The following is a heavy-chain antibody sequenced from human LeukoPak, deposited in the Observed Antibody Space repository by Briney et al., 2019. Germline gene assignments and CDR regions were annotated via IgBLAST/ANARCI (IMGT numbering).Heavy chain of an antibody. Sequence: GGSLRLSCAASGFTFSSYDMSWVRQAPGGGLEWVTSISGSGGRTYYADPVKGRFTISRDNSKNTLYLQMKGLRAEATAVYYCARETHQPMGYWGQGTLVTVSS. V-gene: IGHV3-23*01. CDR3: ARETHQPMGY. D-gene: IGHD2-2*01. CDR2: ISGSGGRT. CDR1: GFTFSSYD. J-gene: IGHJ4*02.